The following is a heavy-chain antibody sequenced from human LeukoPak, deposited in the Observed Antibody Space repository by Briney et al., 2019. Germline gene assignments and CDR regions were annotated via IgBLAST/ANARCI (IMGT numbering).Heavy chain of an antibody. J-gene: IGHJ6*02. V-gene: IGHV4-59*08. CDR2: IYYSGST. CDR3: AASGYYYGMDV. Sequence: SETLSLTCTVSGGSISSYYWSWIRQPPGKGLEWIGYIYYSGSTNYNPSLKSRVTISVDTSKNQFSLNPTSVTAADTAVYYCAASGYYYGMDVWGQGTTVTVSS. CDR1: GGSISSYY.